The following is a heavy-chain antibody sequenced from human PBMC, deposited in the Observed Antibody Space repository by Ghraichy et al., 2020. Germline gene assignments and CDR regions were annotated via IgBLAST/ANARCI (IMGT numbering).Heavy chain of an antibody. CDR1: GGSFSGYY. CDR2: INHSGST. CDR3: ARELVVVPAAAFDY. J-gene: IGHJ4*02. V-gene: IGHV4-34*01. D-gene: IGHD2-2*01. Sequence: GSLRLSCAVYGGSFSGYYWSWIRQPPGKGLEWIGEINHSGSTNYNPSLKSRVTISVDTSKNQFSLKLSSVTAADTAVYYCARELVVVPAAAFDYWGQGTLVTVSS.